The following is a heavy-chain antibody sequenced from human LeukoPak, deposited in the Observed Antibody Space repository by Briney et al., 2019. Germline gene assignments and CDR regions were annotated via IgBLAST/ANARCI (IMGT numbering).Heavy chain of an antibody. CDR2: TYYRSKWYN. D-gene: IGHD6-13*01. J-gene: IGHJ6*02. CDR1: GDSVTSNCAA. V-gene: IGHV6-1*01. Sequence: SQTLSLTCAISGDSVTSNCAAWNWIRQSPSRGLEWLGRTYYRSKWYNDYAVSVKSRITINPDTSKNQFSLQLNSVTPEDTAVYYCARDPLLYSSSFYYGMDVWGQGTTVTVSS. CDR3: ARDPLLYSSSFYYGMDV.